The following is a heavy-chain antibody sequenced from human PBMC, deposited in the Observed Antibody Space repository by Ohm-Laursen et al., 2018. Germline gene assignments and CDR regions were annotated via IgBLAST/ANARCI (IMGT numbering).Heavy chain of an antibody. CDR3: AADYGGNAGQDY. V-gene: IGHV3-11*01. Sequence: SLRLSCAASGFSFSDYFMSWIRQAPGKGLEWISFISSSGSSIYYADSVKGRFTVSRDNAKNSLYLQMNSLRAEDTAVYYCAADYGGNAGQDYWGQGTLVAVSS. CDR2: ISSSGSSI. CDR1: GFSFSDYF. J-gene: IGHJ4*02. D-gene: IGHD4-23*01.